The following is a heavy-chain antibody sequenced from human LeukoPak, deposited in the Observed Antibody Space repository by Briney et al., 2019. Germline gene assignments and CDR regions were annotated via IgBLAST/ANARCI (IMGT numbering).Heavy chain of an antibody. CDR2: IYQSGSP. V-gene: IGHV4/OR15-8*01. CDR1: GGSISSDNW. D-gene: IGHD2-15*01. Sequence: SETLSLTCIVSGGSISSDNWWSWVRQPPGKGLEWIGEIYQSGSPNYNPSLRSRLTISVDKSKNHFSLKLSSVTAADTAVYYCARVGGGDCSGGSCFFQPFDNWGQGILVTVSS. J-gene: IGHJ4*02. CDR3: ARVGGGDCSGGSCFFQPFDN.